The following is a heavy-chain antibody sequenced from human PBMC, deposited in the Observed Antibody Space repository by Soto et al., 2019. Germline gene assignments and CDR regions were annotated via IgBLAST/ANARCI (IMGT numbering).Heavy chain of an antibody. V-gene: IGHV3-30-3*01. D-gene: IGHD3-3*01. CDR2: ISYDGSNK. J-gene: IGHJ6*02. CDR3: ARAQEYDFWSGSPYYYYGMDV. CDR1: GFTFSSYA. Sequence: QVQLVESGGGVVQPGRSLRLSCAASGFTFSSYAMHWVRQAPGKGLEWVAVISYDGSNKYYADSVKGRFTISRDNSKNTLYLQMNSLRAEDTAVYYCARAQEYDFWSGSPYYYYGMDVWGQGTTVTVSS.